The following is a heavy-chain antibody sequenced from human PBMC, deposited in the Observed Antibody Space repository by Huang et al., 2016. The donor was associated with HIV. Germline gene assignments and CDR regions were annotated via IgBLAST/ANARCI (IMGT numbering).Heavy chain of an antibody. CDR2: IIPICDTA. Sequence: QVQLVQSGAAVKKPGSSVKVSCKASGGTFSSYAISWVRKAPGQGLECMGGIIPICDTATYAQKCQGRVTITADESTSTAYMELSSLRSEDTAVYYCARVANWAHWYFDLWGRGTLVTVSS. J-gene: IGHJ2*01. CDR1: GGTFSSYA. D-gene: IGHD7-27*01. CDR3: ARVANWAHWYFDL. V-gene: IGHV1-69*13.